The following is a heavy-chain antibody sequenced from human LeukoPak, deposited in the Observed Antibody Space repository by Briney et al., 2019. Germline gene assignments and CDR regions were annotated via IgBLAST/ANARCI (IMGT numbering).Heavy chain of an antibody. CDR2: ISSGGSTI. V-gene: IGHV3-11*01. J-gene: IGHJ3*02. D-gene: IGHD2-2*02. Sequence: PGGSLRLSCAASGFIFSDYYMTWIRQAPGKGLEWVSYISSGGSTISYADSVKDRFTISRDNAKNSLYLQMNSLRAEDTAAYYCARTRYPNSFDIWGQGTMVTVSS. CDR3: ARTRYPNSFDI. CDR1: GFIFSDYY.